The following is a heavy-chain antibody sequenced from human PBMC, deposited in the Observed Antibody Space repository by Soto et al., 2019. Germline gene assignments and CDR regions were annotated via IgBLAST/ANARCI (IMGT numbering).Heavy chain of an antibody. J-gene: IGHJ6*02. V-gene: IGHV1-24*01. D-gene: IGHD6-19*01. Sequence: ASVKVSCKVSGYTLTEFSIHWVRQAPGKGLEWMGGFDPEDGETIYAQKFQGRVTMTEDTSTDTAYMELSSLRSEDTAVYYCAISGWQDYYYYYGMDVWGQGTTVTVSS. CDR3: AISGWQDYYYYYGMDV. CDR1: GYTLTEFS. CDR2: FDPEDGET.